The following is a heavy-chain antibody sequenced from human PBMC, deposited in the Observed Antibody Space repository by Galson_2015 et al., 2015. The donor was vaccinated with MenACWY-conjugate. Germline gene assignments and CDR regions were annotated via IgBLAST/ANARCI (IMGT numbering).Heavy chain of an antibody. CDR3: AKDRRDGYSFCYYGMDV. D-gene: IGHD5-24*01. J-gene: IGHJ6*02. CDR1: EFTFSSYA. V-gene: IGHV3-23*01. CDR2: ISGSGGST. Sequence: SLRLSCAASEFTFSSYAMNWVRQAPGKGLQWVSGISGSGGSTFYADSVKGRFTISRDNSKNTLFLQMNSLRAEDTAVYYCAKDRRDGYSFCYYGMDVWGQGTTVTVSS.